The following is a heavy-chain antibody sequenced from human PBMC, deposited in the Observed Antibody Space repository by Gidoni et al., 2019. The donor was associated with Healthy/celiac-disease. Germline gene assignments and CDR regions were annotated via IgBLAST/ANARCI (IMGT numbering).Heavy chain of an antibody. CDR3: ARGRGDGYTVDY. Sequence: QVQLQQWGAGLLKPSETLSLTCSVYGGSCSGYYWSWIRQPPGKGLEWIGEINHSGSTNYNPSLKGRVTISVDTSKNQFALKLSSVTDADTAVYYCARGRGDGYTVDYWGQGTLVTVSS. V-gene: IGHV4-34*01. CDR2: INHSGST. CDR1: GGSCSGYY. J-gene: IGHJ4*02. D-gene: IGHD5-12*01.